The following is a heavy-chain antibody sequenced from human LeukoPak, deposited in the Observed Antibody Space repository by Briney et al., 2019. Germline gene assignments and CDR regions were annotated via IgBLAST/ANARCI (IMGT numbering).Heavy chain of an antibody. D-gene: IGHD5-12*01. CDR3: AKGANSGYDLHYYYYYMDV. J-gene: IGHJ6*03. CDR2: ISYDGSNK. Sequence: GRSLRLSCAASGFTFSNCAMHWVRQAPGKGLEWVAVISYDGSNKYYADSVKGRFTISRDNAKNSLCLQMNSLRAEDTAVYYCAKGANSGYDLHYYYYYMDVWGKGTTVTISS. V-gene: IGHV3-30*04. CDR1: GFTFSNCA.